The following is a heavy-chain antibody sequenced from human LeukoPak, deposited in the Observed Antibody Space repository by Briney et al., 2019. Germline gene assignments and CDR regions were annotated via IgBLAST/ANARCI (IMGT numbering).Heavy chain of an antibody. D-gene: IGHD3-9*01. CDR2: IYYSGST. CDR3: ARVGPYDILTGPGAFDI. CDR1: GGSLSSGGYY. Sequence: SETLSLTCTVSGGSLSSGGYYWSWIRQHPGKGLEWIGYIYYSGSTYYNPSLKSRVTISVDTSKNQFSLKLSSVTAADTAVYYCARVGPYDILTGPGAFDIWGLGTTVTVSS. V-gene: IGHV4-31*03. J-gene: IGHJ3*02.